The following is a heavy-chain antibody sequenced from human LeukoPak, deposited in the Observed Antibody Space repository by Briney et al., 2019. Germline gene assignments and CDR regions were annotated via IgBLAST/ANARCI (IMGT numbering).Heavy chain of an antibody. J-gene: IGHJ3*02. D-gene: IGHD3-10*01. V-gene: IGHV3-48*01. CDR2: ISSSGGIT. Sequence: GGSLRLSCVASGFTLSSHNINWVRQAPGKGLEWVSHISSSGGITYYGDSVKGRITISRDNAKNSVSLYMNSLRAEDSAVYYCARPGITAFDIWGQGTMVTVSS. CDR3: ARPGITAFDI. CDR1: GFTLSSHN.